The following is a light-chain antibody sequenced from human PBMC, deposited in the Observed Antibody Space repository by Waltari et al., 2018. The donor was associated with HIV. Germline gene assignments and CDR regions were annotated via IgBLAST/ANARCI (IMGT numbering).Light chain of an antibody. J-gene: IGKJ2*01. Sequence: EIVMTQSPATLSVSPGERATLSCRASQSIGSRLAWYQQKPGQAPRLLNYGASTRATGIPARISGSGSGTDFTLTISSLQSEDVAVYYCQQYNSWPPYTFGQGTKLEIK. CDR2: GAS. CDR1: QSIGSR. V-gene: IGKV3-15*01. CDR3: QQYNSWPPYT.